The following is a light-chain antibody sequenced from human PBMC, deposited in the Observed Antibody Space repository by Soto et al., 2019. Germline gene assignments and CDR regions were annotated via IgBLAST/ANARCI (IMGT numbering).Light chain of an antibody. J-gene: IGKJ4*01. V-gene: IGKV1-9*01. CDR1: QGIITY. CDR2: GSS. CDR3: QQTRSYPST. Sequence: IQLTQSPSSLSASVGDSVTITCRASQGIITYLAWYPQKPGKAPNLLIYGSSTLQREVPLRFSGSGSGTDFTLTINCLQAEDFATYYCQQTRSYPSTFGGGTKVDIK.